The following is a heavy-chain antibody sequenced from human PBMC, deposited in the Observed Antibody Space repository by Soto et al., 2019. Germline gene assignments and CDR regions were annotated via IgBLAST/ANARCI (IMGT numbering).Heavy chain of an antibody. Sequence: GASGKVSCKASGYTFTGHYIHGVRQAPEQGPEWMGEIGPETGATRYAQKFQGRVTMTRDMSITTVYMELNNLSPDDTAVYYCGRGRSGQIVVFYWGQGTPVTVSS. CDR1: GYTFTGHY. V-gene: IGHV1-2*02. CDR2: IGPETGAT. J-gene: IGHJ4*02. D-gene: IGHD1-26*01. CDR3: GRGRSGQIVVFY.